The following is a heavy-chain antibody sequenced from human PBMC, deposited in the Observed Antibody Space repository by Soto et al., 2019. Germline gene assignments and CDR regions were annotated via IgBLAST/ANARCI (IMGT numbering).Heavy chain of an antibody. CDR1: GFTFTSSA. CDR2: IVVGSGNT. Sequence: GASVKVSCKASGFTFTSSAVQWVRQARGQRLEWIGWIVVGSGNTNYAQKFQGRVTMTRDTSISTAYMELSSLRSEDTAVYYSATLEVVAATLGYGMDVWGQGTTVTVSS. CDR3: ATLEVVAATLGYGMDV. J-gene: IGHJ6*02. V-gene: IGHV1-58*01. D-gene: IGHD2-15*01.